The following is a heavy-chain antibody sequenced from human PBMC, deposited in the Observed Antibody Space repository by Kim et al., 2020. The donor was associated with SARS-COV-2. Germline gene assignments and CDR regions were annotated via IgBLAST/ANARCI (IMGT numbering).Heavy chain of an antibody. V-gene: IGHV3-9*01. CDR1: GFTFDDYA. CDR3: AKTSDRGTEYFQH. D-gene: IGHD3-16*01. J-gene: IGHJ1*01. Sequence: GGSLRLSCAASGFTFDDYAMHWVRQAPGKGLEWVSGISWNSGSIGYADSVKGRFTISRDNAKNSLYLQMNSLRAEDTALYYCAKTSDRGTEYFQHWGQGTLVTVSS. CDR2: ISWNSGSI.